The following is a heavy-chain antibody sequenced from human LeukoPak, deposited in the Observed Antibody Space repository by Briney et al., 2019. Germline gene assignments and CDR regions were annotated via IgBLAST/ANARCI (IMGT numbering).Heavy chain of an antibody. CDR2: IRSKAYGGTI. V-gene: IGHV3-49*03. D-gene: IGHD3-22*01. CDR3: TREDYDSSGYYSVGYNWFDP. Sequence: PGGSLRLSCTASGFTFGDYAMSWFRQAPGKGLEWVGFIRSKAYGGTIEYAASVKGRFTISRDDSKSIAYLQMNSLKTEDTAVYYCTREDYDSSGYYSVGYNWFDPWGQGTLVTVSS. CDR1: GFTFGDYA. J-gene: IGHJ5*02.